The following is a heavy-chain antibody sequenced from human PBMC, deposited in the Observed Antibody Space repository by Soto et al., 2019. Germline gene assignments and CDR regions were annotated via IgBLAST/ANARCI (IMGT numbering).Heavy chain of an antibody. J-gene: IGHJ4*02. CDR2: INAGNGNT. V-gene: IGHV1-3*01. CDR1: GYTFTSYA. CDR3: ARATPREDWGTFDY. D-gene: IGHD7-27*01. Sequence: ASVKVSCKASGYTFTSYAMHWVRQAPGQRLEWMGWINAGNGNTKYSQKFQGRVTITRDTSASTAYMELSSLRSEDTAVYYCARATPREDWGTFDYWGQGTLVTVSS.